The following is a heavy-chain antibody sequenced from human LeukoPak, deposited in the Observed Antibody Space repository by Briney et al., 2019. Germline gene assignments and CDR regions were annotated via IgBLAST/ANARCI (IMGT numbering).Heavy chain of an antibody. J-gene: IGHJ4*02. CDR1: GGSISSSSYY. V-gene: IGHV4-39*01. CDR2: IYYSGST. D-gene: IGHD3-22*01. Sequence: SETLSLTCTVSGGSISSSSYYWGWIHQPPGKGLEWIGSIYYSGSTYYNPSLKSRVTISVDTSKNQFSLKLSSVTAADTAVYYCASYYDSSGHTDGWGQGTLVTVSS. CDR3: ASYYDSSGHTDG.